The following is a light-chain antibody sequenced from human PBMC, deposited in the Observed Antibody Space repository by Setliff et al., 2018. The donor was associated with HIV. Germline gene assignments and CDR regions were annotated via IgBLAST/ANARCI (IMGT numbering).Light chain of an antibody. J-gene: IGLJ1*01. CDR1: SADVGGHNY. V-gene: IGLV2-14*03. CDR2: DVN. CDR3: ASYAGSTRL. Sequence: QSVLTQPGSVSGSLGQSINISCTGTSADVGGHNYVSWYQQHPGRAPKLIIYDVNSRPSGVSHRFSGSKSGNTASLTISGLQADDDSYFYCASYAGSTRLFGTGTKVTVL.